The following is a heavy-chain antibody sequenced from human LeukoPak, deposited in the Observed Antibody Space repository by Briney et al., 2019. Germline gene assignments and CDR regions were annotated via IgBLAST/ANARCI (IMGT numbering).Heavy chain of an antibody. Sequence: SEPLSLTCTASGGSISSYYWSWIRQPPGKGLEWFGYIYTSASTHYNPSLTSRVSSSEDTSKTQSSLNLRSVSAPDTAVYTSGSTNYDPYLRCRVTISGDTSKYQDSLKLSAVTASDTAVYYCARRVLWINGLGGFDPWGQGTLVTVSS. V-gene: IGHV4-4*09. J-gene: IGHJ5*02. D-gene: IGHD2-2*01. CDR3: GSTNYDPYLRCRVTISGDTSKYQDSLKLSAVTASDTAVYYCARRVLWINGLGGFDP. CDR2: IYTSAST. CDR1: GGSISSYY.